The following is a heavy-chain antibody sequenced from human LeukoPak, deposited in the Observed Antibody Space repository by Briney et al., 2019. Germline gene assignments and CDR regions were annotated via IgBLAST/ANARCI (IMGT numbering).Heavy chain of an antibody. CDR2: ISWNSGSI. J-gene: IGHJ4*02. Sequence: PGGSLRLSCAASGFTFDDYAMHWVRQAPGKGLEWVSGISWNSGSIGYADSVKGRFTISRDNAKNSLYLQMNSLRAEDTALYYCAKDSSSWYGYFDYWGQGTLVTVSS. CDR1: GFTFDDYA. V-gene: IGHV3-9*01. CDR3: AKDSSSWYGYFDY. D-gene: IGHD6-13*01.